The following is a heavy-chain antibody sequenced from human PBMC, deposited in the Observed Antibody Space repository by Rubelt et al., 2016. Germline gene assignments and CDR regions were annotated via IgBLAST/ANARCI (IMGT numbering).Heavy chain of an antibody. Sequence: QVQLVQSGAEVKKPGASVKVSCKASGYTFTSYAMHWVLQAPGQSYEWMGGIIPILGTATYAQKFQGRVPITADKSTVTAYMELSSLGSEDTAVYYCARDRLHSSSWMGGKDNNWFDPWGQGTLVTVSS. D-gene: IGHD6-13*01. CDR1: GYTFTSYA. V-gene: IGHV1-69*10. CDR3: ARDRLHSSSWMGGKDNNWFDP. CDR2: IIPILGTA. J-gene: IGHJ5*02.